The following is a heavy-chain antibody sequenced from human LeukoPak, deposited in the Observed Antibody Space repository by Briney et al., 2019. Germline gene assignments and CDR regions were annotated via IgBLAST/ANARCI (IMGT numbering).Heavy chain of an antibody. Sequence: PSETLSLTCAVYGGSFSGYYWSWIRQPPGKGLEWIGSIYYSGSTNYNPSLESRVTISVDTSKNQFSLKLSSVTAADTAVYYCARHMKRWLQPSAFDIWGQGTMVTVSS. CDR1: GGSFSGYY. CDR3: ARHMKRWLQPSAFDI. D-gene: IGHD5-24*01. J-gene: IGHJ3*02. V-gene: IGHV4-34*01. CDR2: IYYSGST.